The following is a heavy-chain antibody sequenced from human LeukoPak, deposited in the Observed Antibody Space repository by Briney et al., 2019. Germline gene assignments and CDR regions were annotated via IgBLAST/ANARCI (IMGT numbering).Heavy chain of an antibody. CDR3: AKCSASYYNDAFDI. D-gene: IGHD3-10*02. J-gene: IGHJ3*02. V-gene: IGHV3-23*01. CDR1: GFTFDNYA. CDR2: IRGGGAVT. Sequence: GRSLRLSCAASGFTFDNYAMNWVRQAPGKGLEWVSYIRGGGAVTHYSDSVKGRFTISRDNSKNTLYLQMNSLRAEDTAIYYCAKCSASYYNDAFDIWGRGTMVTVSS.